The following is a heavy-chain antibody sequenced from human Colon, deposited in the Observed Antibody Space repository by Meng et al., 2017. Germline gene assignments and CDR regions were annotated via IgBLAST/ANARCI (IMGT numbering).Heavy chain of an antibody. V-gene: IGHV6-1*01. CDR2: TYYRSKYYN. CDR3: ARDWGDVRGGFDF. Sequence: QVQLTQSGLGLVTPSQTLSLTCAISGDSVSSNSAAWNWIRQSPSRGLEWLGRTYYRSKYYNDYALSVKNRITINPDTSKNQFSLQLNSVTPEDTAIYYCARDWGDVRGGFDFWGQGTLVTVSS. J-gene: IGHJ4*02. D-gene: IGHD3-10*02. CDR1: GDSVSSNSAA.